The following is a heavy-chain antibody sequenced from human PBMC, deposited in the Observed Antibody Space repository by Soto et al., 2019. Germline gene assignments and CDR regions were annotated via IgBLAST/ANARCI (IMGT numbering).Heavy chain of an antibody. CDR1: GFTFSSYA. J-gene: IGHJ4*02. CDR3: AKDFYASSGYALWRWYFDS. V-gene: IGHV3-23*01. D-gene: IGHD3-22*01. Sequence: EVQLLESGGGLVQPGGSLRLSCAASGFTFSSYAMSWVRQAPGKGLEWVSAISGSGGSTYYADSVKGRVTISRDNSKNTLYLQMNRRRAEDTAVYYCAKDFYASSGYALWRWYFDSWGQGTLVTVSS. CDR2: ISGSGGST.